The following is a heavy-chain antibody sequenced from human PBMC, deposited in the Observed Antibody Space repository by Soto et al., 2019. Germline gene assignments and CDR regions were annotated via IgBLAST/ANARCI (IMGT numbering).Heavy chain of an antibody. Sequence: SETRSLTCAVCGGCFSGYYWSWIRQPPGKGLEWIGEINHSGSTNYNPSLKSRVTISVDTSKNQFSLKLSSVTAADTAVYYCASFYGSGSYYRGNFDYWGQGTLVTVSS. CDR1: GGCFSGYY. D-gene: IGHD3-10*01. CDR3: ASFYGSGSYYRGNFDY. V-gene: IGHV4-34*01. CDR2: INHSGST. J-gene: IGHJ4*02.